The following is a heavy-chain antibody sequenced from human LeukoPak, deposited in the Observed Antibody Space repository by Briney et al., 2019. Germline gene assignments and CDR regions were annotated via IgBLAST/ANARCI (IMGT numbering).Heavy chain of an antibody. CDR3: ARVAYCGGDCYQLPFDY. D-gene: IGHD2-21*02. V-gene: IGHV3-7*03. J-gene: IGHJ4*02. Sequence: GGSLRLSCAASGFTVFNYWMSWVRQAPGKGLEWVANINLDGSQKYYVDSLKGRFTISRDNAKNSLYLQMNSLRAEDTALYYCARVAYCGGDCYQLPFDYWGQGTLVTVSS. CDR2: INLDGSQK. CDR1: GFTVFNYW.